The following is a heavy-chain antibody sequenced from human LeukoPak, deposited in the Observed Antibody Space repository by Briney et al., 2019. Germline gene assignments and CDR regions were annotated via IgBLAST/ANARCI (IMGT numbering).Heavy chain of an antibody. CDR2: ITGSGDIT. D-gene: IGHD6-13*01. V-gene: IGHV3-23*01. CDR1: GFTFSTYV. Sequence: GGSPRLSCTASGFTFSTYVMSWVRQAPGKGLEWVSSITGSGDITYYADSVKGRFTISRDNSENMLFLQMSSLRAEDTAIYFCAKDRRTIAATGTFFWGQGTLVTVSS. J-gene: IGHJ4*02. CDR3: AKDRRTIAATGTFF.